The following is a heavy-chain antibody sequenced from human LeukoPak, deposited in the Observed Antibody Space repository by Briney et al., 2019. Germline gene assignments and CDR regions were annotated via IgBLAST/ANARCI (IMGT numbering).Heavy chain of an antibody. CDR1: GFTLTNYA. V-gene: IGHV3-30*04. CDR2: IFYDGSNK. J-gene: IGHJ4*02. CDR3: AHGSMYQLDY. D-gene: IGHD2-2*01. Sequence: GRSLRLSCAASGFTLTNYALHWVRQAPGKGLEWVAVIFYDGSNKYYADSVKGRFTISRDNSKNTLYLQMNSLRAEDTAVYYCAHGSMYQLDYWGQGTLVTVSS.